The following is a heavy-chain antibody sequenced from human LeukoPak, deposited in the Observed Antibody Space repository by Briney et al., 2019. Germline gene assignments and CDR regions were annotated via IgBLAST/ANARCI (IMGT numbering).Heavy chain of an antibody. CDR2: IYHSGST. D-gene: IGHD3-22*01. Sequence: ASETLSLTCAVSGGSISSGGYSWSWIWQPPGKGLEWIGYIYHSGSTYYNPSLKSRVTISVDRSKNQFSLKLSSVTAADTAVYYCARGHYYDSSGYYQGYYFDYWGQGTLVTVSS. J-gene: IGHJ4*02. V-gene: IGHV4-30-2*01. CDR3: ARGHYYDSSGYYQGYYFDY. CDR1: GGSISSGGYS.